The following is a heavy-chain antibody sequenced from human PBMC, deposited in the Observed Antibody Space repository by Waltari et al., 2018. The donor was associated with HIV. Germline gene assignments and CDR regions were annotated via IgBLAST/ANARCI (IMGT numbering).Heavy chain of an antibody. D-gene: IGHD2-15*01. J-gene: IGHJ5*01. Sequence: EVQLLESGGTLVQPGGSLRLSCVASGFTFSSYAMNWVRQAPGKGLEWVSIISGITGKTYYADSVRGRFTISRDNSKNTLYLQLDSLSAEDTAIYYCAKGRLGGWFDYWGQGTLVTVSS. V-gene: IGHV3-23*01. CDR1: GFTFSSYA. CDR3: AKGRLGGWFDY. CDR2: ISGITGKT.